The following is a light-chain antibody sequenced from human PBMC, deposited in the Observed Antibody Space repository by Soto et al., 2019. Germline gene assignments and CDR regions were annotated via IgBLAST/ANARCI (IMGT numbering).Light chain of an antibody. J-gene: IGLJ1*01. CDR3: AAWDDSLSGFHV. CDR2: RDD. CDR1: TSNIGTNY. V-gene: IGLV1-47*01. Sequence: QSVLTQPPSASGTPGQRVTISCSGSTSNIGTNYVYWYQQLPGTAPKLLIYRDDQRPSGVPDRFSGSKSGTSASLAISGLRSEDEADYFCAAWDDSLSGFHVFGNGTKVTVL.